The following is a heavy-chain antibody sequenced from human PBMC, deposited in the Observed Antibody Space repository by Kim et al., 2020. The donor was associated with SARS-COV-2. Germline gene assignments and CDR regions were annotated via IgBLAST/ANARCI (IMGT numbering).Heavy chain of an antibody. Sequence: SETLSLTCTVSGGSISSYYWSWIRQPAGKGLEWIGRIYTSGSTNYNPSLKSRVTMSVDTSKNQFSLKMSSVTAADTAVYYCARGARYCSSTSCYDGAFDIWGQGTMVTVSS. CDR1: GGSISSYY. D-gene: IGHD2-2*01. J-gene: IGHJ3*02. V-gene: IGHV4-4*07. CDR2: IYTSGST. CDR3: ARGARYCSSTSCYDGAFDI.